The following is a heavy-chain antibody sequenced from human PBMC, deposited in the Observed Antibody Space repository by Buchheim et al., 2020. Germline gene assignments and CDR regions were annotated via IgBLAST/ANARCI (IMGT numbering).Heavy chain of an antibody. CDR2: ISDSGGRT. CDR3: AKHMITFGGLIVPLDY. CDR1: GFTFSSYA. V-gene: IGHV3-23*01. J-gene: IGHJ4*02. Sequence: EVQLLESGGGLVQPGGSLRLSCAASGFTFSSYAMSWVRQAPGKGLAWVSGISDSGGRTNYADSVKGRFTISRDNSKNKLYLQMNSLRAEDTAVYYCAKHMITFGGLIVPLDYWGQGAL. D-gene: IGHD3-16*02.